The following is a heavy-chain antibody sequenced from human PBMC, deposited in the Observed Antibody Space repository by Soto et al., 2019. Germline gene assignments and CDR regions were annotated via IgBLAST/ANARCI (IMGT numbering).Heavy chain of an antibody. CDR2: IYHSGST. V-gene: IGHV4-30-2*01. Sequence: PSETLSLTCAVSGGSISSGGYSWSWIRQPPGKGMEWIGYIYHSGSTYYNPSLKSRVTISVDRSKNQFSLKLSSVTAADTAVYYCARTPPRGGSGTSPFDYWGQGTLVTVSS. CDR3: ARTPPRGGSGTSPFDY. J-gene: IGHJ4*02. D-gene: IGHD3-10*01. CDR1: GGSISSGGYS.